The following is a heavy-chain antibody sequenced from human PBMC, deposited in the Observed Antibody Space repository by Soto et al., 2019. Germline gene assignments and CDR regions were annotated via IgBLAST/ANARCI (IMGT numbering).Heavy chain of an antibody. V-gene: IGHV4-34*01. CDR1: GGSFSGYY. J-gene: IGHJ6*03. Sequence: QVQLQQWGAGLLKPSETLSLTCAVYGGSFSGYYWSWIRQPPGKGLEWIGEINHSGSTNYNPSLKSLVTISVDTSKNQFSLKLSSVTAADTAVYYCAREYVSDYYYYMDVWGKGTTVTVSS. CDR3: AREYVSDYYYYMDV. D-gene: IGHD3-10*01. CDR2: INHSGST.